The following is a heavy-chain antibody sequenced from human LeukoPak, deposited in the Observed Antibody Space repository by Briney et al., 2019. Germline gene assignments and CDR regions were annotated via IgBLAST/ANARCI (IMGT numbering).Heavy chain of an antibody. D-gene: IGHD1-7*01. CDR3: ARVELIRGYYFDY. CDR2: INPNTGGT. J-gene: IGHJ4*02. V-gene: IGHV1-2*06. CDR1: GYTFTGYY. Sequence: ASVKVSCKASGYTFTGYYMHWVRQAPAQGLEWMGRINPNTGGTIYAQKFQGRVTMTRDTSITTAYMELSRLRSDDTAVYYCARVELIRGYYFDYWGQGTLVTVSS.